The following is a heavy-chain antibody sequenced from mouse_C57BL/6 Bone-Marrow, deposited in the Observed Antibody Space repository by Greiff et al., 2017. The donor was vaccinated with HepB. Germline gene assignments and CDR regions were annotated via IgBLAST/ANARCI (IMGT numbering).Heavy chain of an antibody. CDR2: ISNGGGST. CDR1: GFTFSDYY. J-gene: IGHJ1*03. Sequence: EVKLVESGGGLVQPGGSLKLSCAASGFTFSDYYMYWVRQTPEKRLEWVAYISNGGGSTYYPDTVKGRFTISRDNAKNTLYLQMSRLKSEDTAMYYCARYLLMYFDVWGTGTTVTVSS. D-gene: IGHD1-1*01. CDR3: ARYLLMYFDV. V-gene: IGHV5-12*01.